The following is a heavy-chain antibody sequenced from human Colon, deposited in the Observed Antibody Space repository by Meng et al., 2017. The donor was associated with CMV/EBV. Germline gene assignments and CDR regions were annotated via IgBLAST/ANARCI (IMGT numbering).Heavy chain of an antibody. CDR1: GFTFSRYW. J-gene: IGHJ5*02. Sequence: GESLKISCAASGFTFSRYWMSWVRQAPGKGLEWVANIKQDGNEKYYVDSVRGRFTISRDNAKNTLYLQMNSLRAEDTAVYYCAKAHYADPSWGQGTLVTVSS. CDR2: IKQDGNEK. V-gene: IGHV3-7*03. D-gene: IGHD4-17*01. CDR3: AKAHYADPS.